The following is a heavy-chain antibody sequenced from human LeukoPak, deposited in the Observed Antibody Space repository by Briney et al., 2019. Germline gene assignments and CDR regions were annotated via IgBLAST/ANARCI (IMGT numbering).Heavy chain of an antibody. V-gene: IGHV1-69*13. Sequence: SVKASRKLSGGTFSSYAISWVRQSPGQGLEWLGGIIPIFGTANYAQKFQGRVTITADESTSTTYMELSSLRSEDTGVYYCARAAGTPRLSTFDYWGQGTLVTVSS. J-gene: IGHJ4*02. CDR1: GGTFSSYA. D-gene: IGHD6-13*01. CDR2: IIPIFGTA. CDR3: ARAAGTPRLSTFDY.